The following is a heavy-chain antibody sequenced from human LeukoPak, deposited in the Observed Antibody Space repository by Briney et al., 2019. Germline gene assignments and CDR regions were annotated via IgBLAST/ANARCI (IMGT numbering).Heavy chain of an antibody. CDR2: IYYSGSA. Sequence: PSETLSLTCTVSGGSISSYYWSWIRQPPGKGLEWIGYIYYSGSANYNPSLKSRVTISVDTSKNQFSLKLSSVTAADTAVYYCATGRDYYYYMDAWGKGTTVTVSS. CDR3: ATGRDYYYYMDA. CDR1: GGSISSYY. V-gene: IGHV4-59*01. J-gene: IGHJ6*03.